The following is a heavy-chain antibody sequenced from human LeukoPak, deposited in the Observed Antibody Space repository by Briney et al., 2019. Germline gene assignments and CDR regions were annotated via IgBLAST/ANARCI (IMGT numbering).Heavy chain of an antibody. Sequence: NASETLSLTCAVYGGSFSAYYWSWIRHPPGKGLEWIGGIEHGGSTQYHPGHKSRVTISVATSKNKCSLKLSSVTAADPAVCYCARGGGGYDFYWFDPWGEGTLVTVSS. CDR2: IEHGGST. CDR3: ARGGGGYDFYWFDP. D-gene: IGHD5-12*01. J-gene: IGHJ5*02. CDR1: GGSFSAYY. V-gene: IGHV4-34*01.